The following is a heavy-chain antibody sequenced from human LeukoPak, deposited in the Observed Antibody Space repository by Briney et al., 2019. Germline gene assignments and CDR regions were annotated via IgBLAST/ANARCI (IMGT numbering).Heavy chain of an antibody. Sequence: ASVKVCCKASGYTFTSYDINWVRQATGQGLELMGWMNPNSGITGYAQKCQVRVTLTKNTSISTAYMELSSLRSEDTAVHYCSRYSGWNDAFDIWGQGTMVTVSS. D-gene: IGHD6-19*01. CDR1: GYTFTSYD. CDR3: SRYSGWNDAFDI. J-gene: IGHJ3*02. V-gene: IGHV1-8*01. CDR2: MNPNSGIT.